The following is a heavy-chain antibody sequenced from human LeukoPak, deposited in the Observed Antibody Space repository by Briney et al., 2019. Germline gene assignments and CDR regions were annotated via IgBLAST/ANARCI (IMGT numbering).Heavy chain of an antibody. J-gene: IGHJ3*02. CDR1: GFTFSSYS. D-gene: IGHD6-13*01. V-gene: IGHV3-21*01. CDR2: ISSSSNYI. CDR3: AREGRAGIDAFDI. Sequence: GGSLRLSCAASGFTFSSYSMNWVRQAPGKGLEWVSSISSSSNYISYADSMKGRFTISRDNSKNTLFLQMNSLRAEDTAVYYCAREGRAGIDAFDIWGQGTMVTVSS.